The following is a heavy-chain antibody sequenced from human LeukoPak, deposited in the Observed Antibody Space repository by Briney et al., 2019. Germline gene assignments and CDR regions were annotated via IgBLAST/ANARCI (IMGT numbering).Heavy chain of an antibody. V-gene: IGHV4-4*07. Sequence: PSETLSLTCTVSGGSISSYYWGWIRQPAGKGLEWIGSMYTSGSTNYNPSLKSRVTMSVDTSKNQFSLKLSSVTAADTAVYYCARGFHDYGSGSYHKGPEDYWGQGTLVTVSS. J-gene: IGHJ4*02. D-gene: IGHD3-10*01. CDR2: MYTSGST. CDR1: GGSISSYY. CDR3: ARGFHDYGSGSYHKGPEDY.